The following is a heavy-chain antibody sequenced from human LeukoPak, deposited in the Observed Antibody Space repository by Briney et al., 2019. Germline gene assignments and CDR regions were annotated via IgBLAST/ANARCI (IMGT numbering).Heavy chain of an antibody. CDR1: GFTFSDAW. CDR3: TTRRQDGC. J-gene: IGHJ4*02. V-gene: IGHV3-15*01. Sequence: PGGSLRLSCVGSGFTFSDAWISWVRQAPGKGLEWVGRIKSKIDGGTIDYAAPVKSRFTISRDDSRNTLDLQMNSLKTEDTAVYYCTTRRQDGCWGQGTLVTVS. CDR2: IKSKIDGGTI. D-gene: IGHD6-25*01.